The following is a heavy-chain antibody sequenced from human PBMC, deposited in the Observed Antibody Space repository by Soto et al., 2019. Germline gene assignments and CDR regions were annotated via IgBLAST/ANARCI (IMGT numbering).Heavy chain of an antibody. CDR2: ISGSGGST. Sequence: SLRLSCAASGFTFSSYAMSWVRQAPGKGLEWVSAISGSGGSTYYADSVKGRFTISRDNSKNTLYLQMNSLRAEDTAVYYCAKDSDYSNYFYYFDYWGQETLVTVSS. V-gene: IGHV3-23*01. CDR3: AKDSDYSNYFYYFDY. D-gene: IGHD4-4*01. CDR1: GFTFSSYA. J-gene: IGHJ4*02.